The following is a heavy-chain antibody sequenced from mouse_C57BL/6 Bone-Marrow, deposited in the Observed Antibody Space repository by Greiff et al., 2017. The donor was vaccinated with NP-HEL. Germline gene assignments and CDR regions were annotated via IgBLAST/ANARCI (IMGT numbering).Heavy chain of an antibody. CDR2: INYDGSST. CDR1: GFTFSDYY. Sequence: EVMLVESEGGLVQPGSSMKLSCTASGFTFSDYYMAWVRQVPEKGLEWVANINYDGSSTYYLDSLKSRFIISRDNAQNILYLQMSSLKSEDTATYYCAREGYFDVWGTGTTVTVSS. J-gene: IGHJ1*03. CDR3: AREGYFDV. V-gene: IGHV5-16*01.